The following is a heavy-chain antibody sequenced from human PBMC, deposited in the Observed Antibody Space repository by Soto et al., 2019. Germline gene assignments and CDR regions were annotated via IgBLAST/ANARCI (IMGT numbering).Heavy chain of an antibody. J-gene: IGHJ4*02. V-gene: IGHV1-2*04. Sequence: ASVKVSCKASGGTFSSYAISWVRQAPGQGLEWMGWINPNSGGTNYAQKFQGWVTMTRDTSISTAYMELSRLRSDDTAVYYCARASGYSYGYNFDYWGQGTLVTVSS. CDR1: GGTFSSYA. D-gene: IGHD5-18*01. CDR3: ARASGYSYGYNFDY. CDR2: INPNSGGT.